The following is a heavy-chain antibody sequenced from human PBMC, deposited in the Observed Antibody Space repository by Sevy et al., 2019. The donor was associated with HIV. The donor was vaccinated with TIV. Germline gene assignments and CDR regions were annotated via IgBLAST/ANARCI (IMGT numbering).Heavy chain of an antibody. CDR3: AKANSAQCMDV. J-gene: IGHJ6*02. V-gene: IGHV3-74*01. CDR1: GFTFSSYW. Sequence: GGSLRLSCAASGFTFSSYWMHWVRQAPGKGLVWVSRINSDGSSTNYVDSVKGRFTISRDNAKNTLYLQMNSLRAEDTAVYYCAKANSAQCMDVWGQGTTVTVSS. D-gene: IGHD7-27*01. CDR2: INSDGSST.